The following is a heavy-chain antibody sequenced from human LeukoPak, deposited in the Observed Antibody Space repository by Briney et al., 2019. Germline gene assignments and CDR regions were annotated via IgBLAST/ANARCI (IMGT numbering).Heavy chain of an antibody. V-gene: IGHV4-61*02. CDR1: GGSICSGSYY. CDR3: ARGTGAL. CDR2: IYTSGST. J-gene: IGHJ4*02. D-gene: IGHD7-27*01. Sequence: PSQTLSLXCTVSGGSICSGSYYWSWIRQPAGKGLEWIGRIYTSGSTNYNPSLKSRVTISVDTSKNQFSLKLSSVTAADTAVYYCARGTGALWGQGTLVTVSS.